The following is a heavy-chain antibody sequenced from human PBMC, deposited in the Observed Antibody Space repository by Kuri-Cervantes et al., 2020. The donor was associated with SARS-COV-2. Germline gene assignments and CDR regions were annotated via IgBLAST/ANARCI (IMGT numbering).Heavy chain of an antibody. V-gene: IGHV4-34*01. CDR1: GGSFSGYY. CDR2: INHSGST. CDR3: ARDRMAARHFDY. J-gene: IGHJ4*02. Sequence: SETLSLTCAVYGGSFSGYYWSWIRQPPGKGLEWIGEINHSGSTNYNPSLKSRVTISVDTSKNQFSLKLSSVTAADTAVYYCARDRMAARHFDYWGQGTLVTVSS. D-gene: IGHD6-6*01.